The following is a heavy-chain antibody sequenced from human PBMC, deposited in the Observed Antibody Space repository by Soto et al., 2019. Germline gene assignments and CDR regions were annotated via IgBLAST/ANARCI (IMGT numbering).Heavy chain of an antibody. CDR1: GDSFTSYY. J-gene: IGHJ6*02. Sequence: GASVKLSCEACGDSFTSYYMHWVRQAPGQGLEWMGIINPSGGSTSYAQKFQGRVTMTRDTSTSTVYMELSSLRSEDTAVYYCARVVAAAGSNYGMDVWGQGTTVTVSS. CDR3: ARVVAAAGSNYGMDV. V-gene: IGHV1-46*01. D-gene: IGHD6-13*01. CDR2: INPSGGST.